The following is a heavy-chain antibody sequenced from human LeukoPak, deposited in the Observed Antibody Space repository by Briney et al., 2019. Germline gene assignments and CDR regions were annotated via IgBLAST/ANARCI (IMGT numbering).Heavy chain of an antibody. Sequence: ASVKVSCKASGYTFTGYYMHWVRQATGQGLEWMGWMNPNSGNTGYAQKFQGRVTITRNTSISTAYMELSSLRSEDTAVYYCARSVGYSRSDYWGQGTLVTVSS. CDR1: GYTFTGYY. J-gene: IGHJ4*02. CDR2: MNPNSGNT. CDR3: ARSVGYSRSDY. D-gene: IGHD6-13*01. V-gene: IGHV1-8*03.